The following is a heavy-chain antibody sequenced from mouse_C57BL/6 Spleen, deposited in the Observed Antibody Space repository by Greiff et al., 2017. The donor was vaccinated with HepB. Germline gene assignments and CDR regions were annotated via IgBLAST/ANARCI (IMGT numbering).Heavy chain of an antibody. V-gene: IGHV1-82*01. CDR1: GYAFSSSW. J-gene: IGHJ3*01. D-gene: IGHD2-3*01. CDR3: ARCDGYSAWFAY. Sequence: QVQLQQSGPELVKPGASVKISCKASGYAFSSSWMNWVKQRPGKGLEWIGRIYPGDGDTNYNGKLKGKATLTADKSSSTAYMQLSSLTSEDSAVYFCARCDGYSAWFAYWGQGTLVTVSA. CDR2: IYPGDGDT.